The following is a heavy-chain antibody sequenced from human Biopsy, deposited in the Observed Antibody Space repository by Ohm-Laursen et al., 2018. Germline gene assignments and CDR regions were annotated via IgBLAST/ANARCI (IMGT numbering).Heavy chain of an antibody. V-gene: IGHV4-59*08. CDR3: ARDYDTSGYYYVS. CDR2: VYYSGTT. Sequence: GTLSLTCTVSGGSFTGHYWSWIRQPPGKGLEWIGDVYYSGTTNYNPSLKSRLTISVDTSKNQFSLKLNSVTAADTAVYYCARDYDTSGYYYVSWGQGTLVTVSS. J-gene: IGHJ5*02. CDR1: GGSFTGHY. D-gene: IGHD3-22*01.